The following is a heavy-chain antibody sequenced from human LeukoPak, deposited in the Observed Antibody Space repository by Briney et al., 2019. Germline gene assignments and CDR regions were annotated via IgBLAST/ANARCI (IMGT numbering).Heavy chain of an antibody. CDR2: ISGDGGRT. J-gene: IGHJ4*02. Sequence: PGGSLRLSCAASGFTFDDYAMCWVRQAPGKGVEGVSIISGDGGRTHYADSVKGGFTISRDKRKKSLYMEMNSLRPEDTALYYCAKSRGVWGPFDYWGQGTLVTVSS. CDR3: AKSRGVWGPFDY. V-gene: IGHV3-43*02. CDR1: GFTFDDYA. D-gene: IGHD3-10*01.